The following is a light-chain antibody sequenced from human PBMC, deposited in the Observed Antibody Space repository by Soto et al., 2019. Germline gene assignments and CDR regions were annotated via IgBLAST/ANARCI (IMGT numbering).Light chain of an antibody. CDR1: QSVSSY. CDR3: QQRSNWPPIT. J-gene: IGKJ5*01. V-gene: IGKV3-11*01. CDR2: DAS. Sequence: IVLTQSPATLSLSPGEIATFSCSSSQSVSSYLAWYQQKPGQAPRLLIYDASNRATGIPARFSGSGSGTDFTLTISSLEPEDFAVYYCQQRSNWPPITFGQGTRLEIK.